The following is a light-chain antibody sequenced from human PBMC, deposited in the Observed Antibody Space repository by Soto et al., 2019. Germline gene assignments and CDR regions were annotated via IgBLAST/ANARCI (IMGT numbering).Light chain of an antibody. CDR1: RSLLHSNGYNY. V-gene: IGKV2-28*01. Sequence: DIVMTQSPLSLPVTPGEPASISFSSSRSLLHSNGYNYLDWYLQKPGQSPQLLIYLGSYRASGVPDRFSGSGSGTDFTLKISRVEAEDVGVYYCMQALQTRTFGQGTKVDIK. CDR2: LGS. J-gene: IGKJ1*01. CDR3: MQALQTRT.